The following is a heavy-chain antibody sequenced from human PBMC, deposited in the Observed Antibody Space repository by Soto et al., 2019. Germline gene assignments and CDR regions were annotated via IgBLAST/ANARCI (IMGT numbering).Heavy chain of an antibody. V-gene: IGHV1-3*05. J-gene: IGHJ4*02. CDR2: INAGNGNT. D-gene: IGHD3-22*01. CDR3: ARSTGHYMIDDH. Sequence: QVQLLQSGAEEKKPGASVRVSCKASGYTFTSYAMHWVRQAPAQRLDRMGWINAGNGNTKYSQKFQGRVTITRATCASTAYMELSRLRSADTAVYYCARSTGHYMIDDHLGQGALVTVSS. CDR1: GYTFTSYA.